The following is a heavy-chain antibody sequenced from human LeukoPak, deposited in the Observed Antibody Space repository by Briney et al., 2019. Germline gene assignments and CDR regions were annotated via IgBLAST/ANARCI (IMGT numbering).Heavy chain of an antibody. Sequence: SETLSLTCAVYGGSFSGYYWSWIRQPPGKGLEWIGEINHSGSTNYNPSLKSRVTISLDTSKNQFSLKLSSVTAADTAVYFCARARYYYGSSGSTEQDAFDIWGQGTMVTVSS. CDR1: GGSFSGYY. D-gene: IGHD3-22*01. CDR2: INHSGST. J-gene: IGHJ3*02. V-gene: IGHV4-34*01. CDR3: ARARYYYGSSGSTEQDAFDI.